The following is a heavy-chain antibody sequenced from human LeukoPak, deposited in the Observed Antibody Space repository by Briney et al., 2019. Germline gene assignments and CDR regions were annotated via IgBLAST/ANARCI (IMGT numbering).Heavy chain of an antibody. CDR1: GFTFSSYA. CDR2: ISYDGSNK. D-gene: IGHD1-26*01. J-gene: IGHJ4*02. V-gene: IGHV3-30*04. Sequence: GRSLRLSCAASGFTFSSYAMHWVRQAPGKGLEWVAVISYDGSNKYYADSVKGRFTISRDNSKNTLYLQMNSLRAEDTAVYYCAREGSGSYPTAPFDYWGQGTLVTVSS. CDR3: AREGSGSYPTAPFDY.